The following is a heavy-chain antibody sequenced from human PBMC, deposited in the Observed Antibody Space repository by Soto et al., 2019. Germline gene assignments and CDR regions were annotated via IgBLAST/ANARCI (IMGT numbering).Heavy chain of an antibody. CDR2: IIPTLGIA. Sequence: QVQLVQSGAEVKKPGSSVKVSCKASGGTFSTYTISWVRQAPGQGLEWMGRIIPTLGIANYAQKFKGRVTITADKSTSTAYMELSRLRSEDTAVYYCARNDYYYYGMDVWGQGTTVTVSS. CDR1: GGTFSTYT. CDR3: ARNDYYYYGMDV. V-gene: IGHV1-69*02. J-gene: IGHJ6*02.